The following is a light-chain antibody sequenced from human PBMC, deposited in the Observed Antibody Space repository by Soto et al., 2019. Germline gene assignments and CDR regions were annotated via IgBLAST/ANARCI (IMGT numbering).Light chain of an antibody. CDR2: EVS. CDR1: SSDVDNYNF. Sequence: QSVLTQPASVSGSPGQSITISCTGTSSDVDNYNFVSWYQQHPGKAPKLMIYEVSNRPSGVSNRFSGSKSGYTASLTISGRQAEDEADYYCSSHTSSSNHIFGTGTKLTVL. V-gene: IGLV2-14*01. CDR3: SSHTSSSNHI. J-gene: IGLJ1*01.